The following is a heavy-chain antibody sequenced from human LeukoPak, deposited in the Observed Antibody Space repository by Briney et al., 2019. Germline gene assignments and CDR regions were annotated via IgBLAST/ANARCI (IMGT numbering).Heavy chain of an antibody. D-gene: IGHD6-13*01. CDR2: ISFDGSYK. CDR3: AKTSKYSSSYFDS. Sequence: GRSLRLSCAASGFTFSSYGMHWVRQAPGKGLEWVAVISFDGSYKFYADSVKGRFTISRDNSKNTLYLQMNSLRAEDTAVYYCAKTSKYSSSYFDSWGQGTLVTVSS. J-gene: IGHJ4*02. V-gene: IGHV3-30*18. CDR1: GFTFSSYG.